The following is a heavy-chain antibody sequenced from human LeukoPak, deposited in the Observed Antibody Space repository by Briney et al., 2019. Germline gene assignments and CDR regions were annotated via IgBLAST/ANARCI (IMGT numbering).Heavy chain of an antibody. D-gene: IGHD1-26*01. V-gene: IGHV4-39*01. Sequence: SETLSLTCTVSGDSISSSRFYWAWIRQPPGKGLEWIGSILYTGRTFYNPSLKSRVTISVDTSNNQFSLRLGSVTASDTAVYYCARRDVGATIDYWGQGTLVTVSS. CDR1: GDSISSSRFY. CDR2: ILYTGRT. J-gene: IGHJ4*02. CDR3: ARRDVGATIDY.